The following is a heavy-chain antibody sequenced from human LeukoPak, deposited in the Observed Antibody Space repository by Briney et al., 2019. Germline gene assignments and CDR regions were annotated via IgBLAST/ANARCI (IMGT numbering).Heavy chain of an antibody. CDR1: GYTFTSYG. CDR2: ISAYNGNT. V-gene: IGHV1-18*01. CDR3: ARDKGYDYVWGSYRYTPNDY. J-gene: IGHJ4*02. D-gene: IGHD3-16*02. Sequence: ASVKVSCKASGYTFTSYGISWVRQAPGQGLEWMGWISAYNGNTNYAQKLQGRVTMTTDTSTSTAYMELRSLRSDDTAVYYCARDKGYDYVWGSYRYTPNDYWGQGTLVTVSS.